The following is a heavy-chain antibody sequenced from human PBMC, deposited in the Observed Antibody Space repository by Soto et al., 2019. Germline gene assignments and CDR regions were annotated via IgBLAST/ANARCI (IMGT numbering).Heavy chain of an antibody. Sequence: QSGGEVKKPGASVKVSCKASGYTFSNNGFTWVRQAPGQGLEWMGWIGGYNVNTNYAPKFQGRVTMTADPSTSTAHMELRGPRSDGTAVYYCATAIAATGPADSWGQGTLVTVSS. D-gene: IGHD6-13*01. CDR1: GYTFSNNG. CDR2: IGGYNVNT. CDR3: ATAIAATGPADS. V-gene: IGHV1-18*01. J-gene: IGHJ4*02.